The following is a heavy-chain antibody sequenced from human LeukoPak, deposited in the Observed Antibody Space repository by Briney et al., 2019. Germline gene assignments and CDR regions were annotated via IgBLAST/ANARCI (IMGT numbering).Heavy chain of an antibody. CDR3: AKESLDQGSGWYFDY. D-gene: IGHD6-19*01. CDR2: ISYDGSNK. Sequence: GGSLRLSCAASEFTFSSYGMHWVRQAPGKGLEWVAVISYDGSNKYYADSVKGRFTISRDNSKNTLYLQMNSLRAEDTAVYYCAKESLDQGSGWYFDYWGQGTLVTVSS. J-gene: IGHJ4*02. V-gene: IGHV3-30*18. CDR1: EFTFSSYG.